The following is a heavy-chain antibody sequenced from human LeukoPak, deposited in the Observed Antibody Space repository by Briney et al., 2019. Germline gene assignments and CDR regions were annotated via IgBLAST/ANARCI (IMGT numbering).Heavy chain of an antibody. CDR2: IIPIFGTA. CDR1: GGTFSSYA. J-gene: IGHJ4*02. D-gene: IGHD3-22*01. V-gene: IGHV1-69*05. CDR3: AREAYYDSSGQYFDY. Sequence: GASVTVSCKASGGTFSSYAISWVRQAPGQGLEWMGGIIPIFGTANYAQKFQGRVTITTDESTSTAYMELSSLRSEDTAVYYCAREAYYDSSGQYFDYWGQGTLVTVSS.